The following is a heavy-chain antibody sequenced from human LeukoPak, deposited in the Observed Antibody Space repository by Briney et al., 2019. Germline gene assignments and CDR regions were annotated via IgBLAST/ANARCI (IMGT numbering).Heavy chain of an antibody. CDR1: GYSFTSYW. Sequence: GGALEISFKGSGYSFTSYWIGWVRPMPGKGLEWMGIIYPGDSDTRYSPSFQGQVTISADKSISTAYLQWSSLKTSDTAMYYCARRSPIYDGFDIWGQGTMVTVSS. J-gene: IGHJ3*02. CDR2: IYPGDSDT. V-gene: IGHV5-51*01. D-gene: IGHD3-3*02. CDR3: ARRSPIYDGFDI.